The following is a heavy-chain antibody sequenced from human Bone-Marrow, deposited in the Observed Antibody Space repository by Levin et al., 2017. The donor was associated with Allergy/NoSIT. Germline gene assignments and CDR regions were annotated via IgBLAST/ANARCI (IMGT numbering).Heavy chain of an antibody. D-gene: IGHD2-21*02. CDR1: GFRFDDSA. J-gene: IGHJ4*02. V-gene: IGHV3-9*01. CDR3: ARNVAVTANGY. Sequence: SLKISCAASGFRFDDSAMHWVRQAPGKGLEWVSGISWNSGSTYYADSVKGRFTISRDSSKNTLYLQMNSLRAEDTAMYYCARNVAVTANGYWGQGTLVTVSS. CDR2: ISWNSGST.